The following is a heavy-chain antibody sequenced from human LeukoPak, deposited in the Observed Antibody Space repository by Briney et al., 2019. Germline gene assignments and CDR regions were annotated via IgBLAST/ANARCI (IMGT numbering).Heavy chain of an antibody. Sequence: PGGSLRLSCAASGFTFSGYAMDWVRQAPGKGLEWVSAISGTAYNTYYADSVKGRFIISRDNAKNSLYLQMNSLRAEDMALYYCAKGLRTNDAVVGPDAFDIWGQGTMVTVSS. CDR1: GFTFSGYA. CDR3: AKGLRTNDAVVGPDAFDI. D-gene: IGHD2-2*01. V-gene: IGHV3-23*01. CDR2: ISGTAYNT. J-gene: IGHJ3*02.